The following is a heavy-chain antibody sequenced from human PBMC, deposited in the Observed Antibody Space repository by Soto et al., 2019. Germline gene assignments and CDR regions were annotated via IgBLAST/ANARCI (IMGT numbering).Heavy chain of an antibody. CDR2: IYPGESDP. V-gene: IGHV5-51*01. Sequence: GECLKISCKDSGYTFTTYAVGWVFKMPWKGLEWMGIIYPGESDPRYSPSFQGQVTISADKSITTAYLQWGSLKASDTAIYYCARRGFLPEGYSPNYFDYWGQGTLVTGSS. CDR1: GYTFTTYA. D-gene: IGHD3-22*01. J-gene: IGHJ4*02. CDR3: ARRGFLPEGYSPNYFDY.